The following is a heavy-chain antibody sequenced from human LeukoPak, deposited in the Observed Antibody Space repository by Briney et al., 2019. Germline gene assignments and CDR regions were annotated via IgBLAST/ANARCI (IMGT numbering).Heavy chain of an antibody. CDR3: AKDYSGYDLFDY. Sequence: GGSLRLSXAASGFTFSSYGMHWVRQAPGKGLEWVAVIWYDGSNKYYADSVKGRFTISRDNSKDTLYLQMNSLRAENTAVYYCAKDYSGYDLFDYWGQGTLVTVSS. CDR2: IWYDGSNK. D-gene: IGHD5-12*01. J-gene: IGHJ4*02. V-gene: IGHV3-33*06. CDR1: GFTFSSYG.